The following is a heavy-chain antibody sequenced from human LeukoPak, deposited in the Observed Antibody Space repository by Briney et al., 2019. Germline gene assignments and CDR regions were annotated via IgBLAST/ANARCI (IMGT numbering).Heavy chain of an antibody. V-gene: IGHV3-30*18. D-gene: IGHD5-18*01. CDR3: AKSRGYSYGYLYHHYDMDV. J-gene: IGHJ6*02. CDR1: GFTFSSYG. Sequence: GGSLRLSCAASGFTFSSYGMHWVRQAPGKGLEWVAVISYDGRNKYYADSVKGRFTISRDNSKNTLYLQISSLRAEDTAVYYCAKSRGYSYGYLYHHYDMDVWGQGTTVTVSS. CDR2: ISYDGRNK.